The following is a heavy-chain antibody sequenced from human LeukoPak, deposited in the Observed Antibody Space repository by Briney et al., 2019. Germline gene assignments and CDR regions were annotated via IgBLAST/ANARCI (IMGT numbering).Heavy chain of an antibody. CDR2: IYYSGST. CDR1: GGSISSSSYY. CDR3: ARPQYNWKWWFDP. V-gene: IGHV4-39*01. D-gene: IGHD1-20*01. J-gene: IGHJ5*02. Sequence: PSETLSLTCTVSGGSISSSSYYWGWIRQPPGKGLEWIGSIYYSGSTYYNPSLKSRVTISVDTSKNQFSLKLSSVTAADTAVYYCARPQYNWKWWFDPWGQGTLVTVSS.